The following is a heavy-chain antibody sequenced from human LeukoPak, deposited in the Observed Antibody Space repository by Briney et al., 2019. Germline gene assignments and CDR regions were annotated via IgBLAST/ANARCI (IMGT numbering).Heavy chain of an antibody. J-gene: IGHJ4*02. D-gene: IGHD3-10*01. Sequence: SETLSLTCTVSGGSISSSSYYWGWIRQPPGKGLEWIGSIYYSGSTYYNPSLRSRVTISVDTSKNQFSLKLSSVTAADTAVYYCARRYYGSGSYYFDYWGQGTLVTVSS. CDR1: GGSISSSSYY. V-gene: IGHV4-39*07. CDR3: ARRYYGSGSYYFDY. CDR2: IYYSGST.